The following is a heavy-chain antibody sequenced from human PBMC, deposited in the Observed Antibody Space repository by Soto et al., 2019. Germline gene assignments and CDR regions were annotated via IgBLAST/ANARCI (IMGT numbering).Heavy chain of an antibody. D-gene: IGHD5-12*01. Sequence: GGSLRLSCAASGFTFDDYTMHWVRQAPGKGLEWVSLISWDGGSTYYADSVKGRFTISRDNSKNSLYLQMNSLRTEDTALYYCAKDFGYGRYYYYGMDVWGQGTTVTVSS. CDR3: AKDFGYGRYYYYGMDV. V-gene: IGHV3-43*01. J-gene: IGHJ6*02. CDR1: GFTFDDYT. CDR2: ISWDGGST.